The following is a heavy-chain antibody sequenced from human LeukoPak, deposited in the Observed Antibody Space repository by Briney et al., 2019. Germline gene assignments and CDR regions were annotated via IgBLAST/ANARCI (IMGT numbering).Heavy chain of an antibody. Sequence: ASVKVSCKASGYTFTSYYMHWVRQAPGQGLEWMGINPSGGSTSYAQKFQGRITMTEDTSTDTAYLELSNLRSDDTAVYFCATDTGDSQLLLSSFNYWGQGTLVTVSS. CDR2: NPSGGST. D-gene: IGHD2-21*02. V-gene: IGHV1-46*01. CDR1: GYTFTSYY. CDR3: ATDTGDSQLLLSSFNY. J-gene: IGHJ4*02.